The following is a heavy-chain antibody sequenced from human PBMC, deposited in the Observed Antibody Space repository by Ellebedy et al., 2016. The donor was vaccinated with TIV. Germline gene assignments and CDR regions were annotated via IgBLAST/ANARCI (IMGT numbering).Heavy chain of an antibody. J-gene: IGHJ3*02. D-gene: IGHD6-19*01. CDR2: IYYGGGT. Sequence: MPSETLSLTCTVSGVSITTNYWSWIRQTPGKGLEWIGYIYYGGGTTYNPSLKSRLTLSLDTSKNHFSLNLTSVTAADTAVYYCARPYGIGWLGRSAFDIWGQGTMVTVSS. V-gene: IGHV4-59*12. CDR3: ARPYGIGWLGRSAFDI. CDR1: GVSITTNY.